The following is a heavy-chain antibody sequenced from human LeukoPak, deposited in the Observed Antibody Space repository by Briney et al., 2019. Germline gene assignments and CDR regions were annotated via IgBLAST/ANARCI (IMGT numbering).Heavy chain of an antibody. CDR3: AAADYFDSSGYFPYAFHI. V-gene: IGHV1-58*02. Sequence: SVKVSYKASGFSFTRSAMQWVRQARGQRVKWIGWIVVGSGNTNYAQTFQERVTITRDMSTSTAYMELSSLRSEDTAVYYCAAADYFDSSGYFPYAFHIWGQGRMVTVSS. CDR1: GFSFTRSA. CDR2: IVVGSGNT. D-gene: IGHD3-22*01. J-gene: IGHJ3*02.